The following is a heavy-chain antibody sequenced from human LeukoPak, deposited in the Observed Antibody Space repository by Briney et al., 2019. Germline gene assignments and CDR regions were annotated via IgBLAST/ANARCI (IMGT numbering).Heavy chain of an antibody. V-gene: IGHV1-8*01. J-gene: IGHJ4*02. CDR1: GSTFTSYD. Sequence: GASVKVSCKASGSTFTSYDINWVRQATGQGLEWMGWMNPNSGNTGYAQKFQGRVTMTRNTSISTAYMELSSLRSEDTAVYYCASLVWGGYAHFDYWGQGTLVIVSS. CDR3: ASLVWGGYAHFDY. CDR2: MNPNSGNT. D-gene: IGHD5-12*01.